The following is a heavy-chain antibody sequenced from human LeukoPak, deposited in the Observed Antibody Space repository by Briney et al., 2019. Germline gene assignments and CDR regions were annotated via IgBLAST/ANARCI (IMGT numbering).Heavy chain of an antibody. J-gene: IGHJ1*01. V-gene: IGHV4-34*01. Sequence: SETLSLTCAVYGGSFSGYYWSWIRQPPGKGLEWIGEINHSGSTNYNPSLKSRVTISVDTSKNQFSLKLSSVTAADTAVYYCARWDHGSARFQNWGQGTLVTVSS. CDR3: ARWDHGSARFQN. D-gene: IGHD6-19*01. CDR1: GGSFSGYY. CDR2: INHSGST.